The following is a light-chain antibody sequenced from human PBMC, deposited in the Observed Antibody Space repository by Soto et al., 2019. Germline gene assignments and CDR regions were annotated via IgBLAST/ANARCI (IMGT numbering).Light chain of an antibody. CDR1: SSNIGNNY. V-gene: IGLV1-51*01. CDR3: GAWDDSLSAV. J-gene: IGLJ2*01. Sequence: QSVLTQPPSVSVAPGQTVTISCSGSSSNIGNNYVSWYQQLPGTAPKLLIYDNNKRPSGIPDRFSGSKSGTSATLGITGLQTGDEADYYCGAWDDSLSAVFGGGTKVTVL. CDR2: DNN.